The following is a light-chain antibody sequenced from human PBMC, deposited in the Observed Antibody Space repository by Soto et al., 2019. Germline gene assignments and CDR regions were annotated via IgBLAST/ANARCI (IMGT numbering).Light chain of an antibody. Sequence: DIQMTQSPPPLSASVGARVTITCRASQSIRHYLAWYQQMPGRAPKLLIYGASTLQSGVPSRFSGSGSGTEFTLTISSLQPDDFGTYFCQHHNSYSQTFGQGTKV. CDR1: QSIRHY. CDR2: GAS. V-gene: IGKV1-5*01. CDR3: QHHNSYSQT. J-gene: IGKJ1*01.